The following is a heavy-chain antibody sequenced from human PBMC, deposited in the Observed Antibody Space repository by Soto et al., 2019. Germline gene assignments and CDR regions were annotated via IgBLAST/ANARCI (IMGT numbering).Heavy chain of an antibody. CDR3: AGSAYTAMAVYYYYYMDV. CDR1: GGSISSYY. D-gene: IGHD5-18*01. Sequence: PETLSLTCTVSGGSISSYYWSWIRQPPGKGLEWIGYIYYSGSTNYNPSLKSRVTISVDTSKNQFSLKLSSVTAADTAVYYCAGSAYTAMAVYYYYYMDVWGKGTTVTVSS. V-gene: IGHV4-59*01. CDR2: IYYSGST. J-gene: IGHJ6*03.